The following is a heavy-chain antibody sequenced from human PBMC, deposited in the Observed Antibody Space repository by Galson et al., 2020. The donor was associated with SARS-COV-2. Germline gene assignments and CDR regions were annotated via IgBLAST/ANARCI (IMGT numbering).Heavy chain of an antibody. D-gene: IGHD2-15*01. V-gene: IGHV3-33*01. CDR2: IWYDGSNK. CDR1: GFTFSSYG. Sequence: GGSLRLSCAASGFTFSSYGMHWVRQAPGKGLEWVAVIWYDGSNKYYADSVKGRFTFSRDNSKNTLYLQMNSLRAEDTAVYYFARGAVVAAYYYYYMDVWGKGTTVTIS. CDR3: ARGAVVAAYYYYYMDV. J-gene: IGHJ6*03.